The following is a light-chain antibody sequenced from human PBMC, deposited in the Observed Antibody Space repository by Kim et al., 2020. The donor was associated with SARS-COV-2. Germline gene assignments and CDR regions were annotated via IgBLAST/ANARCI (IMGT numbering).Light chain of an antibody. Sequence: SLTLSSTPTNSDVGSYNRVSWYQQPPSTAPNLMIYEVNNRPSGVPDRFSGSKSGNTASLTISGLQAEDEADYYCSSYSSGSTHVLFGGGTQLTVL. J-gene: IGLJ2*01. V-gene: IGLV2-18*02. CDR2: EVN. CDR3: SSYSSGSTHVL. CDR1: NSDVGSYNR.